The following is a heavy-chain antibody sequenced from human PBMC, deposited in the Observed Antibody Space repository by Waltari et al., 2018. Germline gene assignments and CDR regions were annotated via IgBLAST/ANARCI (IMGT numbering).Heavy chain of an antibody. CDR1: GFTFSSYA. Sequence: EVQLVESGGGLVQPGGSLRLSCSASGFTFSSYAMHWVRQAPGKGRKYVEVISNNGGTTYYAESVKGRFTISIDNSKKTLYLQMSSLRPEDTAVYYCVKNSPYYGMDVWGQGTTVTVSS. V-gene: IGHV3-64D*06. CDR2: ISNNGGTT. CDR3: VKNSPYYGMDV. D-gene: IGHD1-26*01. J-gene: IGHJ6*02.